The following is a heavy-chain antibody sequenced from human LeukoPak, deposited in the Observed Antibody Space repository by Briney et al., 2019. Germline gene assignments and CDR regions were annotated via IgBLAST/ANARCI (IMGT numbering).Heavy chain of an antibody. D-gene: IGHD3-22*01. V-gene: IGHV4-59*08. CDR3: ARTTRYYDSSGCFDF. J-gene: IGHJ4*02. Sequence: SGTLSLTCTVSGCSITTYFWSWIRQPPGKGLEWIAYIYYSGSTNYNPALKSRVTISVDTSQKQFSLKLSSVTAADTAVYYCARTTRYYDSSGCFDFWGQGTLVTVSS. CDR1: GCSITTYF. CDR2: IYYSGST.